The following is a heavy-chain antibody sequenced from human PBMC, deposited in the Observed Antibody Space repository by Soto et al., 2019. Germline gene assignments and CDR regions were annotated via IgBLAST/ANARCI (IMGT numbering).Heavy chain of an antibody. CDR3: ARLPGVRGVFDGFNV. CDR2: IFPGDSDT. V-gene: IGHV5-51*01. CDR1: GYNFANYW. Sequence: PGESLKISCKGSGYNFANYWIGWVRQMPGKGLEWMGMIFPGDSDTKNSPSLQGQITMSVDKSDSSAYLQWSSLKASDTAMYFCARLPGVRGVFDGFNVWGQGTMVTVSS. D-gene: IGHD3-10*01. J-gene: IGHJ3*01.